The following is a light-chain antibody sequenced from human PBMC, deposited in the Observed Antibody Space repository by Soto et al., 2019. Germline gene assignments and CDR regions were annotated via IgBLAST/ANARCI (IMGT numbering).Light chain of an antibody. CDR3: QHCHSLPLT. J-gene: IGKJ5*01. CDR2: DAS. V-gene: IGKV1-33*01. CDR1: QDISNS. Sequence: DIQMTQSPSTLSASAVDRVTISFQASQDISNSLNWYQQKPGKAPKLLIYDASNLETGVPSRFSGSGSGTDFTFTISSLQPEDIATYYCQHCHSLPLTFGQGTRLEIK.